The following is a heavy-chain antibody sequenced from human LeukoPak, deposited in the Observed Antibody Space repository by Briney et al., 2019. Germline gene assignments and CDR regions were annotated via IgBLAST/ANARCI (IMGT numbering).Heavy chain of an antibody. J-gene: IGHJ4*02. CDR1: GYTFSNYW. D-gene: IGHD3-22*01. CDR2: IYPDDSDT. CDR3: ARSRDSSGYYYLI. Sequence: GESLKISCEASGYTFSNYWIGWVRQMPGKGLEWMGIIYPDDSDTKYSPSFQGQVTISADKSISTAYLQWSSLKASDTAMYYRARSRDSSGYYYLIWGQGTLVTVSS. V-gene: IGHV5-51*01.